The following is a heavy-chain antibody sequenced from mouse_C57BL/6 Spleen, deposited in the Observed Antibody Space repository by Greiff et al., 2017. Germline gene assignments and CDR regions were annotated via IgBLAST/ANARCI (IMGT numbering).Heavy chain of an antibody. D-gene: IGHD1-1*01. CDR1: GYSFTDYN. CDR2: INPNYGTT. CDR3: ASGGNYYYGSSYWYFDV. J-gene: IGHJ1*03. Sequence: EVQRVESGPELVKPGASVKISCKASGYSFTDYNMNWVKQSNGKSLEWIGVINPNYGTTSYNQKFKGKATLTVDQSSSTAYMQRNSLTSEDSAVDYCASGGNYYYGSSYWYFDVWGTGTTVTVSS. V-gene: IGHV1-39*01.